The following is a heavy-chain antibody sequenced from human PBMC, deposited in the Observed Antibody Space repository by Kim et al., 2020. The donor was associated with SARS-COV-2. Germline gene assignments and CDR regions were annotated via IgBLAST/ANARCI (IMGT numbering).Heavy chain of an antibody. CDR2: ISSSSSYT. D-gene: IGHD3-3*01. Sequence: GGSLRLSCAASGFTFSDYYMSWIRQAPGKGLEWVSYISSSSSYTNYADSVKGRFTISRDNAKNSLYLQMNSLRAEDKAVYYCARDSTIFGVVMVHYGMDVWGQGTTVTVSS. CDR3: ARDSTIFGVVMVHYGMDV. J-gene: IGHJ6*02. CDR1: GFTFSDYY. V-gene: IGHV3-11*05.